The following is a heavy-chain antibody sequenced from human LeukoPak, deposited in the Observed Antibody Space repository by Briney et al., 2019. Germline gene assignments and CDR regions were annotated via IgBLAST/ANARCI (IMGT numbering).Heavy chain of an antibody. Sequence: LGASVKVSCKASGYTFTGYYMHWVRQAPGQGLEWMGWINPNSGDTHYPQKFQGRVTLTSDTSISTAYMELSRLSPDDTAVYYCARDLRGNSMFFDYWGQGTLVTVSS. D-gene: IGHD4-23*01. CDR3: ARDLRGNSMFFDY. J-gene: IGHJ4*02. CDR2: INPNSGDT. CDR1: GYTFTGYY. V-gene: IGHV1-2*03.